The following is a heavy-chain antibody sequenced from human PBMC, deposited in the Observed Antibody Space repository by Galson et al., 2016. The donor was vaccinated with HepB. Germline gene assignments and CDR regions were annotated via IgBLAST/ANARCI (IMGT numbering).Heavy chain of an antibody. CDR3: ARDLDGTYLY. D-gene: IGHD5-24*01. Sequence: TLSLTCSVSGGSITGGNYFWTWVRQPAGKGLEWIGRIYSNGNTNYNPSLKSRVTISIDTSNNEFSLNLRSVTAADTALYFCARDLDGTYLYWGQGILVSVSS. V-gene: IGHV4-61*02. CDR1: GGSITGGNYF. J-gene: IGHJ4*02. CDR2: IYSNGNT.